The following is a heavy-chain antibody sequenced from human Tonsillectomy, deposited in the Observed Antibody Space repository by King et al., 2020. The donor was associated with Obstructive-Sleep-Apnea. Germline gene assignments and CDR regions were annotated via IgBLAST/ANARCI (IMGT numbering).Heavy chain of an antibody. Sequence: VQLVESGGGLVQPGGSLRLSCAASGFTFSIHAMSWVRQAPGKGLEWVTAITGSGGSTYYADSVKGRFTISRDNSKNPLYVQMNSLRADDTAVYYCARDKVYYDSSGPSRYFDLWGRGTLVTVSS. CDR2: ITGSGGST. J-gene: IGHJ2*01. V-gene: IGHV3-23*04. D-gene: IGHD3-22*01. CDR3: ARDKVYYDSSGPSRYFDL. CDR1: GFTFSIHA.